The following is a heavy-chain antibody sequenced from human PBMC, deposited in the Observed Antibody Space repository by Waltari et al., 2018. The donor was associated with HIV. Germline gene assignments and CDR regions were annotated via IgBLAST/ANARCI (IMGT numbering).Heavy chain of an antibody. CDR3: ARDHYYGSSGYYSDY. J-gene: IGHJ4*02. D-gene: IGHD3-22*01. V-gene: IGHV1-18*01. Sequence: QVHLVESGAELRKPGASVTVSCKASGYNFPNNGITWVRQAPGQGLEWMGWISGYNGDTKYAQKVRGRVTMTTDTSTSTAYLEMGSLRFDETAVYYCARDHYYGSSGYYSDYWGQGTLVTVSS. CDR2: ISGYNGDT. CDR1: GYNFPNNG.